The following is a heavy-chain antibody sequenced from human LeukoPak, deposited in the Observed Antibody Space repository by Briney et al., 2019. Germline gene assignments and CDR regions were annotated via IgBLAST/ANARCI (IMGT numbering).Heavy chain of an antibody. D-gene: IGHD3-22*01. J-gene: IGHJ4*02. CDR1: GGSISSGSYY. Sequence: SETLSLTCTVSGGSISSGSYYWSWIRQPAGKGLEWIGRIYTSGSTNYNPSLKSRVTISVDTSKNQFSLKLSSVTAADTAVYYCARVQWYYYDSSGYHVIDYWGQGTLVTVSS. CDR2: IYTSGST. V-gene: IGHV4-61*02. CDR3: ARVQWYYYDSSGYHVIDY.